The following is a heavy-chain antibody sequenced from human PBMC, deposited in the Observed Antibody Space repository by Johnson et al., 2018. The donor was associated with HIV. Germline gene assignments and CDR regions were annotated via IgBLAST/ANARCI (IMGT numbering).Heavy chain of an antibody. J-gene: IGHJ3*02. Sequence: VQLVESGGGVVRPGGSLRLSCAASGFTFDDYGMSWVRQAPGKGLEWVSVIYSGGSTYYADSVKGRFTISRDNSKNTRYLQMNSLRAEDTAVYYCVFFYASFDIWGQGTMVTVAS. CDR2: IYSGGST. CDR1: GFTFDDYG. CDR3: VFFYASFDI. D-gene: IGHD2/OR15-2a*01. V-gene: IGHV3-66*01.